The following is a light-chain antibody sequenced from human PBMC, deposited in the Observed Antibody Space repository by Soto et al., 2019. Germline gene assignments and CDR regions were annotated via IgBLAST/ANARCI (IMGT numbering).Light chain of an antibody. Sequence: DIQMTQSPSSVSASVGDRVTITCRASQGVSTWLAWYQQKPGKAPNLLIYTASSLHSGVPSRFSGSGSGTDFTLTINGLPPEDFATYYCQQAASFPITIGQGTRLEIK. CDR3: QQAASFPIT. J-gene: IGKJ5*01. CDR1: QGVSTW. V-gene: IGKV1-12*01. CDR2: TAS.